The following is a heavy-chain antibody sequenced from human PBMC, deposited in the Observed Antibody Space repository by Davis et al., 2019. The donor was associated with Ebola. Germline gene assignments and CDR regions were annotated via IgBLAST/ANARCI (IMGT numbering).Heavy chain of an antibody. CDR2: INHSGRT. D-gene: IGHD5-18*01. CDR1: GGSFSGYY. V-gene: IGHV4-34*01. J-gene: IGHJ4*02. CDR3: ARDRGYSYGYFDY. Sequence: MPSETLSLTCAVYGGSFSGYYWSWIRQPPGKGLEWIGEINHSGRTNYNPSLKSRVTISLDTSKNQFSLKLSSVTAADTAVYYCARDRGYSYGYFDYWGQGTLVTVSS.